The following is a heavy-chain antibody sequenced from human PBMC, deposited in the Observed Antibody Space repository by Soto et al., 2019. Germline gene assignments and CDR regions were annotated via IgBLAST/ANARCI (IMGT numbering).Heavy chain of an antibody. CDR3: ARDTGGACIGGACYAGAGWFDP. V-gene: IGHV3-7*01. J-gene: IGHJ5*02. CDR1: GFSFSNYW. CDR2: IRRDGGEE. Sequence: GSLRLSCAASGFSFSNYWMSWVRQAPGKGLEWVANIRRDGGEEFHLDSVKGRFTISRDNAKNLLYLQMDSLRVEDTAVYYCARDTGGACIGGACYAGAGWFDPWGRGTLVTVSS. D-gene: IGHD2-15*01.